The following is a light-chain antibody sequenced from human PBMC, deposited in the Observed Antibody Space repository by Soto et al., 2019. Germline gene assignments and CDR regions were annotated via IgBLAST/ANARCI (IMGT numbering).Light chain of an antibody. CDR2: AAS. Sequence: IQLTQSPSSLSASVGDRVTITCRASQGIANYLAWYRQKPGKAPRLLIYAASTLQSGVPSRFSGSGSGTEFTLHIRILQPEDFATYYCHQLNIYPLPFGGGTKVEIK. CDR3: HQLNIYPLP. V-gene: IGKV1-9*01. J-gene: IGKJ4*01. CDR1: QGIANY.